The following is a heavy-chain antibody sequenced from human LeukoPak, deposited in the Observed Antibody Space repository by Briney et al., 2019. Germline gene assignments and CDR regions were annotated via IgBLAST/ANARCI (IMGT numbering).Heavy chain of an antibody. J-gene: IGHJ6*02. CDR3: VSGGGRITMVRGVIGGMDV. D-gene: IGHD3-10*01. V-gene: IGHV2-5*01. CDR1: GFSLSTSGVG. Sequence: SGPTLVNPTQTLTLTCTFPGFSLSTSGVGVGWIRQPPGKALEWLALIYWNDDKCYSPSLKSRLTITKDTSKNQVVLTMTNMDPVDTATYYCVSGGGRITMVRGVIGGMDVWGQGTTVTVSS. CDR2: IYWNDDK.